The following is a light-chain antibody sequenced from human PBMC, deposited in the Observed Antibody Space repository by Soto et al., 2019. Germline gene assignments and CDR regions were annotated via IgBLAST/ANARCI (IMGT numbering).Light chain of an antibody. V-gene: IGLV1-40*01. CDR1: GSNIGAGYD. Sequence: QSVLTQPPSVSGAPGQRVTISCTGSGSNIGAGYDVHWYQQLPGTAPKLLIFANINRPSGVSDRFSGSKSGTSASLAITGLRAEDEADYYCQSYDSSLSGYVFGTGTKLTVL. J-gene: IGLJ1*01. CDR2: ANI. CDR3: QSYDSSLSGYV.